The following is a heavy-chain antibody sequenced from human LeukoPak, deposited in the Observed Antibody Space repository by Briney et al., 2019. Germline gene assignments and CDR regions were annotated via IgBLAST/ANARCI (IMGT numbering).Heavy chain of an antibody. J-gene: IGHJ4*02. V-gene: IGHV3-23*01. CDR2: ISGSGGST. CDR1: GFTFSSYA. D-gene: IGHD1-26*01. CDR3: ARGSYSLGLLDFDY. Sequence: PGGSLRLSCAASGFTFSSYAMSWVRQAPGKGLEWVSAISGSGGSTYYADSVKGRFTISRDNSKNTLYLQMNSLRAEDTAVYYCARGSYSLGLLDFDYWGQGTLVTVSS.